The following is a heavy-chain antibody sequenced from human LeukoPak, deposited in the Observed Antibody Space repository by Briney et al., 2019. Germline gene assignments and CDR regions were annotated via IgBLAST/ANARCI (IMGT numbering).Heavy chain of an antibody. D-gene: IGHD3-3*01. CDR3: AKLYDFWMEEGDY. J-gene: IGHJ4*02. V-gene: IGHV3-23*01. Sequence: GGSLRLSCAAAGFTFSSYAMSWVRQAPGKGLEWVSAISGSGGSTYYADSVKGRFTISRDNSKNTLNLQMNSLRAEDTAVYYCAKLYDFWMEEGDYWGQGTLVTVSS. CDR2: ISGSGGST. CDR1: GFTFSSYA.